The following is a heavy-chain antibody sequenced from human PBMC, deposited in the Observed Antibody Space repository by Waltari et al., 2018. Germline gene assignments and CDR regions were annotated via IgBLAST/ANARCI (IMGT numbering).Heavy chain of an antibody. Sequence: QLQLQESGPGLVKPSGTLTLTCSVSGGSISSSRYYWGWIRQSPGKGLEWIGRIYYRRSIYNNPTLLSRVTISGDTSKNQFSLNLSSVTAADTAVDYCARHWKRNGYRFDPRGQGTRVTVSS. D-gene: IGHD5-12*01. CDR3: ARHWKRNGYRFDP. J-gene: IGHJ5*02. V-gene: IGHV4-39*01. CDR1: GGSISSSRYY. CDR2: IYYRRSI.